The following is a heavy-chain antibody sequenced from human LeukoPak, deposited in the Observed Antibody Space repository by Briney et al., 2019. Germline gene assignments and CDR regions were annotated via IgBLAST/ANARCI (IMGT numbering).Heavy chain of an antibody. CDR2: IIPILGIA. D-gene: IGHD4-23*01. CDR3: AHSSGGYGGYSFDY. CDR1: GGTFSSYA. V-gene: IGHV1-69*04. J-gene: IGHJ4*02. Sequence: ASVKVSCTASGGTFSSYAISWVRQAPGQGLEWMGRIIPILGIANYAQKFQGRVTITADKSTSTAYMELSSLRSEDTAVYYCAHSSGGYGGYSFDYWGQGTLVTVSS.